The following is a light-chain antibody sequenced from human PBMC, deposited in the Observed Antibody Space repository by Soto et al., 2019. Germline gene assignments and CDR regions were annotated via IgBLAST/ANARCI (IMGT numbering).Light chain of an antibody. CDR2: SDT. CDR1: SSNIGSNY. CDR3: AAWDDSLSGLV. V-gene: IGLV1-47*02. J-gene: IGLJ3*02. Sequence: QAVVTQPPSASGTPGQRVTISCSGSSSNIGSNYVYWYQQLPGTAPKLLIYSDTQRPSGVPDRFSGSKSGTSAYLGISGLRSEDEAEYFCAAWDDSLSGLVFGGGTKLTVL.